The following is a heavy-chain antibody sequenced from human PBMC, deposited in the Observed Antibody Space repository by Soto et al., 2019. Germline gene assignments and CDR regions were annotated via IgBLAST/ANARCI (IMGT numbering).Heavy chain of an antibody. CDR1: GFTFSLYA. Sequence: QVQLVESGGGVVQPGRSLRLSCGASGFTFSLYAMHWVRQAPGKGLEWLSVISKDGSNTYYADSVKGRFTISRDNSEKTLYLQMNSLRPEDTAVYSCAGTTVTTVGYFDYWGHGTLVIVSS. V-gene: IGHV3-30*03. CDR2: ISKDGSNT. J-gene: IGHJ4*01. CDR3: AGTTVTTVGYFDY. D-gene: IGHD4-17*01.